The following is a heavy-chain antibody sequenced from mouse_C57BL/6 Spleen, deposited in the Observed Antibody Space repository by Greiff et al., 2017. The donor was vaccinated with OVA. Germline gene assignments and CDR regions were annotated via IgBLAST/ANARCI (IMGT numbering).Heavy chain of an antibody. V-gene: IGHV3-1*01. J-gene: IGHJ4*01. CDR3: ARRGGLYAMDY. CDR1: GYSITSGYD. CDR2: ISYSGST. Sequence: EVQRVESGPGMVKPSQSLSLTCTVTGYSITSGYDWHWIRHFPGNKLEWMGYISYSGSTNYNPSLKSRISITHDTSKNHFFLKLNSVTTEDTATYYCARRGGLYAMDYWGQGTSVTVSS.